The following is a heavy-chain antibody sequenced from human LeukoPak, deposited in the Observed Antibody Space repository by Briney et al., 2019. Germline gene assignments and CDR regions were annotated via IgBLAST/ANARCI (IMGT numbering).Heavy chain of an antibody. J-gene: IGHJ4*02. CDR2: IWYDGSNK. CDR3: ARARTTRGFDY. CDR1: GFTFNSYG. Sequence: GGSLRLSCAASGFTFNSYGIHWVRQAPGKGLEWVAFIWYDGSNKYYADSVKGRFTISRDNSKNTLYLPMNSLRAEDTAVYYCARARTTRGFDYWGQGTLVTVSS. V-gene: IGHV3-33*01. D-gene: IGHD4-17*01.